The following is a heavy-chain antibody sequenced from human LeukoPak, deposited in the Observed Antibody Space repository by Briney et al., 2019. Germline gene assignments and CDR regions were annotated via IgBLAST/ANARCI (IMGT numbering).Heavy chain of an antibody. CDR2: INYAGST. J-gene: IGHJ6*03. Sequence: PSETLSLTCTVSGGPIRSSSYYWGWIRQPPGKGLEWIGSINYAGSTYNNPSLRSRVTISVDTSNNQFSLELRSVTAADTALYSCARHKRDDLRTPLYSYYMAVWGTGTTVTVSS. CDR3: ARHKRDDLRTPLYSYYMAV. CDR1: GGPIRSSSYY. D-gene: IGHD3-3*01. V-gene: IGHV4-39*01.